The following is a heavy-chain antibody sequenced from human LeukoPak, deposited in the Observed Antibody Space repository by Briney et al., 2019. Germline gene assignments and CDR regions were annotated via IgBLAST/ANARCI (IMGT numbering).Heavy chain of an antibody. CDR3: ARAIMITFGGVPLPDY. CDR2: INHSGST. D-gene: IGHD3-16*01. CDR1: GGSFSGYY. J-gene: IGHJ4*02. V-gene: IGHV4-34*01. Sequence: SETLSLTCALYGGSFSGYYWSWIRQPPGKGLEWIGEINHSGSTNYNPSLKSRVTISVDTSKNQFSLKLSSVTAADTAVYYCARAIMITFGGVPLPDYWGQGTLVTVSS.